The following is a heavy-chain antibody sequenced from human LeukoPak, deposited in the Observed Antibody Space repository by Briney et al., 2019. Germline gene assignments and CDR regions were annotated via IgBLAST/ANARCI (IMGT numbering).Heavy chain of an antibody. CDR2: IYYGGST. CDR1: GGSISGYY. D-gene: IGHD3-9*01. Sequence: SETLSLTCTVSGGSISGYYWSWIRQLPGKGLEWIGYIYYGGSTNYNPSLKSRVTISVDTSKNQFSLKLSSVTAAYTAVYYCARGDFDWLLFPYWGQGTLVTVSS. V-gene: IGHV4-59*01. CDR3: ARGDFDWLLFPY. J-gene: IGHJ4*02.